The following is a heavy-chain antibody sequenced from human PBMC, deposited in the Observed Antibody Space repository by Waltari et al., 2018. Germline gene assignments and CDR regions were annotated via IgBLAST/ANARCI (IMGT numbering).Heavy chain of an antibody. Sequence: EVQLVQSGAEVKKPGESLKISCKGSGYSFTSYWIGWVRQMPGKVLEWMGISYPGDSDTRDSPSFQGQVTISADKSISPAYLQWSSLKASDTAMYYCARLWGAVAGHGEPAFDIWGQGTMVTVSS. CDR1: GYSFTSYW. CDR3: ARLWGAVAGHGEPAFDI. CDR2: SYPGDSDT. D-gene: IGHD6-19*01. V-gene: IGHV5-51*03. J-gene: IGHJ3*02.